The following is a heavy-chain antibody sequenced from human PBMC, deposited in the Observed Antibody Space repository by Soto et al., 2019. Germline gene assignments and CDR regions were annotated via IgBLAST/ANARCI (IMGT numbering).Heavy chain of an antibody. CDR1: GYSFTSYW. CDR2: IYPGDSDT. J-gene: IGHJ4*02. CDR3: ARLPALKAAAGMVPAYSFDC. Sequence: GESLKISCKGSGYSFTSYWIGWVRQMPGKGLEWMGIIYPGDSDTRYSPSFQGQVTISADKSISTAYLQWSSLKASGTAMYYSARLPALKAAAGMVPAYSFDCWGQGTLVTVSS. D-gene: IGHD6-13*01. V-gene: IGHV5-51*03.